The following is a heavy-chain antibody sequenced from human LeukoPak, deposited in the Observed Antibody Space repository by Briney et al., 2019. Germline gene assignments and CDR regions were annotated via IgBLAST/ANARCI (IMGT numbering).Heavy chain of an antibody. CDR2: MYYSGST. J-gene: IGHJ4*02. CDR3: ARQYYYNRAIYSKLDF. V-gene: IGHV4-39*01. Sequence: PSETLSLTCTVSGGSSTNSYYWGWIRQPPGKGLEWIGSMYYSGSTYYNPSLKSRVTISVDTSKNQFSLKLSSVTAADTAVYYCARQYYYNRAIYSKLDFWGQGTLVTVSS. D-gene: IGHD3-22*01. CDR1: GGSSTNSYY.